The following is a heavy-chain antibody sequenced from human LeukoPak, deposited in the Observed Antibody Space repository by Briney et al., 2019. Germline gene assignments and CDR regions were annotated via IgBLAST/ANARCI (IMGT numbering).Heavy chain of an antibody. Sequence: GGSLRLSCAASGFTFSDYSMHWVRQAPGKGLNWVAFIRYDGNNKYYADSVKGRFTISRDNSKNMLYLEMNSLSTEDTAVYYCAGYYYGSGRSYYFDYWGQGTLVTVSS. J-gene: IGHJ4*02. CDR2: IRYDGNNK. CDR1: GFTFSDYS. D-gene: IGHD3-10*01. V-gene: IGHV3-30*02. CDR3: AGYYYGSGRSYYFDY.